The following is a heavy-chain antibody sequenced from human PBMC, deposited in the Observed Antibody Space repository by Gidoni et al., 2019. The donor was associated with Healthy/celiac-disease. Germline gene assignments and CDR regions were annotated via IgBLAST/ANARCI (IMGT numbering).Heavy chain of an antibody. D-gene: IGHD3-22*01. CDR2: ISSNGGST. J-gene: IGHJ3*02. CDR3: ARGQGSYDSSGYSRSLAPHDAFDI. CDR1: AFTFSSYA. V-gene: IGHV3-64*02. Sequence: EVQLVESGEGLVQPGGSLRLSCAASAFTFSSYAMTWVRKAPGKGLESVSAISSNGGSTYYAVSVKGRFTISRDNSKNTLYLQMGSLRAEDMAVYYCARGQGSYDSSGYSRSLAPHDAFDIWGQGTIVTVSS.